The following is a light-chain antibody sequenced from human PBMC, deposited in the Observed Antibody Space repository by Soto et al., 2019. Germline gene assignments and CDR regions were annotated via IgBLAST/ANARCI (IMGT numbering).Light chain of an antibody. CDR2: EVS. V-gene: IGLV2-8*01. CDR3: SSCGCRYNYV. Sequence: QSALTQPPSAAGSPGQSVTISCTGTSTDVGGYNYVSWYQQYPGKAPKLMIYEVSKRPSGVPDRFSGSKSGNTASLTVSGLQAEDEDDADCSSCGCRYNYVFGTGTKLTVL. J-gene: IGLJ1*01. CDR1: STDVGGYNY.